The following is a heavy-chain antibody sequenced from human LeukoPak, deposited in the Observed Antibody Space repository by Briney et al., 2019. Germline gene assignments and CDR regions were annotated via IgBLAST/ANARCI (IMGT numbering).Heavy chain of an antibody. V-gene: IGHV1-69*06. Sequence: ASVKVSCKASGGTFSRNDISWVRQAPGQGLEWMGGIMPLFGTAKNAQKFQGRVTITADKSTSTAYMELSSLRSEDTAVYYCARGVITMVRVFPVGWFDPWGQGTLVTVSS. CDR2: IMPLFGTA. D-gene: IGHD3-10*01. CDR1: GGTFSRND. J-gene: IGHJ5*02. CDR3: ARGVITMVRVFPVGWFDP.